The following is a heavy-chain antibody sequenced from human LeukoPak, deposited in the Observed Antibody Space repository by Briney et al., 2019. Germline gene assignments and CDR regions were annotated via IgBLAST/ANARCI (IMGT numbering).Heavy chain of an antibody. CDR2: IYYSGST. V-gene: IGHV4-59*01. CDR3: GTKNDFDI. CDR1: GGSISSDH. Sequence: SETLSLTCTGSGGSISSDHWDSIRQPPGKGLEWIGCIYYSGSTYYNPSLKSRVTISVDMSKSQFSLRLPSVTAADTAVYYCGTKNDFDIRGQGTLVTVSS. J-gene: IGHJ3*02. D-gene: IGHD2/OR15-2a*01.